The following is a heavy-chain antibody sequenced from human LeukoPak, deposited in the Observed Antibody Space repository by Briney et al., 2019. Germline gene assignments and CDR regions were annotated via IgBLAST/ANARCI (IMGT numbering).Heavy chain of an antibody. CDR1: GFTFSSYA. Sequence: GVLRLSCAASGFTFSSYAMSWVRQAPGKGLEWVSYISSSSSTIYYADSVKGRFTISRGNAKNSLYLQMNSLRDEDTAVYYCARARASGRSGFDYWGQGTLVTVSS. V-gene: IGHV3-48*02. CDR2: ISSSSSTI. J-gene: IGHJ4*02. D-gene: IGHD6-19*01. CDR3: ARARASGRSGFDY.